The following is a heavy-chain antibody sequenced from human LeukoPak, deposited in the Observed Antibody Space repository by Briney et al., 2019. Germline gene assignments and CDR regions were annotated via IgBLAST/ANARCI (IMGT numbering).Heavy chain of an antibody. D-gene: IGHD1-26*01. J-gene: IGHJ4*02. CDR2: ISGSGGST. Sequence: PGGSLRLSCAASGFTFSSYAMSWVRQAPGKGLEWASAISGSGGSTYYADSVKGRFTISRDNSKNTLYLQMNSLRAEDTAVYYCAKDRMVGTGEYYLDYWGQGTLVTVSS. V-gene: IGHV3-23*01. CDR1: GFTFSSYA. CDR3: AKDRMVGTGEYYLDY.